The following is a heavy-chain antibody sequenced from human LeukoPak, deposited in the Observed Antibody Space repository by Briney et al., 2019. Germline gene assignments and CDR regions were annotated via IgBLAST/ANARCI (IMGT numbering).Heavy chain of an antibody. V-gene: IGHV3-30*18. CDR3: AKDLLPPKGYYYYGMDV. D-gene: IGHD2-15*01. CDR2: ISYDGSNK. Sequence: GGSLRLSCAASGFTFSSYGMHWVRQAPGKGLEWVAVISYDGSNKYYADSVKGRFTISSDNSKNTLYLQMNSLRAEYTAVYYCAKDLLPPKGYYYYGMDVWGQGTRDTVSS. CDR1: GFTFSSYG. J-gene: IGHJ6*02.